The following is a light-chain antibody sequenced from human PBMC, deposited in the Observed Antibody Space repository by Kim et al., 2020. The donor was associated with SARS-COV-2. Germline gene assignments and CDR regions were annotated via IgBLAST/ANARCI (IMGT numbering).Light chain of an antibody. CDR3: SSYAGSNIVYV. J-gene: IGLJ1*01. CDR2: EVS. V-gene: IGLV2-8*01. CDR1: SSDVGGYNY. Sequence: QSVTLSCTGTSSDVGGYNYVSWYQQHPGKAPKLMIYEVSKRPSGVPDRFSGSKSSNTASLTVSGLQAEDEADYYCSSYAGSNIVYVLGTGTKVTVL.